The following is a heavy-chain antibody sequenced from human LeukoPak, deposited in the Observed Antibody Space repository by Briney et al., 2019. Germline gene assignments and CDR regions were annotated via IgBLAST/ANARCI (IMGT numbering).Heavy chain of an antibody. J-gene: IGHJ4*02. V-gene: IGHV1-18*01. CDR3: ARAVTYSSPSGEDY. D-gene: IGHD6-6*01. CDR2: ISAYNGNT. Sequence: ASVKVSCKASGYTFTSYGISWVRQAPGQGLEWMGWISAYNGNTNYAQKLQGRVTMTTDTSTSTAYMELRSLRSDDTAVYYCARAVTYSSPSGEDYWGQGTLVTVSS. CDR1: GYTFTSYG.